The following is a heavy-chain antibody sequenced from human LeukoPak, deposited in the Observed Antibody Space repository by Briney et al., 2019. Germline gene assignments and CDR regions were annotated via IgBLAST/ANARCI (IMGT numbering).Heavy chain of an antibody. CDR2: IYGSGNT. V-gene: IGHV4-4*07. CDR3: AKDGSWSGFEY. J-gene: IGHJ4*01. Sequence: SETLSLTCTVSGDSISVSNWSWIRQTAGKGLEWIGRIYGSGNTNYNPSLTSRVTMSVDTSNNQFSLRLTSVTAADTAVYYCAKDGSWSGFEYWGHGTLVTVSS. D-gene: IGHD3-3*01. CDR1: GDSISVSN.